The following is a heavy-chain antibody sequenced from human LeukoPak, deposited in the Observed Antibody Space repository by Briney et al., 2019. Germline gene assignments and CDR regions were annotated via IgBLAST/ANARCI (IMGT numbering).Heavy chain of an antibody. CDR1: GGSISSSSYY. Sequence: SETLSLTCTVSGGSISSSSYYWGWIRQPPGKGLEWIGSIYYSGSTYYNPSLKSRVTISVDTSKNQFSLKLSSVTAADTAMFYCARGLGPGNWFDPWGRGTLVTVSS. J-gene: IGHJ5*02. CDR3: ARGLGPGNWFDP. V-gene: IGHV4-39*07. D-gene: IGHD3-10*01. CDR2: IYYSGST.